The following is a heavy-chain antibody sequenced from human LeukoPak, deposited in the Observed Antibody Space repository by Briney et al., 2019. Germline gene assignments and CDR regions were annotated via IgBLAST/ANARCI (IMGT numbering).Heavy chain of an antibody. Sequence: ASVKVSCKASGYTFTSYYMHWVRQAPGQGLEWMGIINPSGGSTSYAQKFQGRVTMTRDTSTSTAYMELSSLRSEDTAVYYCARDPGYGSGSYYRSYYGMDVWGKGTTVTVSS. CDR3: ARDPGYGSGSYYRSYYGMDV. CDR1: GYTFTSYY. CDR2: INPSGGST. D-gene: IGHD3-10*01. J-gene: IGHJ6*04. V-gene: IGHV1-46*01.